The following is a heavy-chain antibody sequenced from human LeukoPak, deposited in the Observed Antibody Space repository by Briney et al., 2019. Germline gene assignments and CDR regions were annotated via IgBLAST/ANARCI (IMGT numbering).Heavy chain of an antibody. CDR1: GLTFSSYA. Sequence: GGSLRLSCAASGLTFSSYAMSWVRQAPGKGLEWVSAISGSGGSTYYADSVKGRFTISRDNSKNTLYLQMNSLRAEDTAVYYCAKVDGGYCSSTSCPFDYWGQGTLVTVSS. J-gene: IGHJ4*02. CDR3: AKVDGGYCSSTSCPFDY. CDR2: ISGSGGST. D-gene: IGHD2-2*01. V-gene: IGHV3-23*01.